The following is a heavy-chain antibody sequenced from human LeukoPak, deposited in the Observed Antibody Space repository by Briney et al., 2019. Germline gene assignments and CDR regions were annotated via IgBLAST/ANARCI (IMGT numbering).Heavy chain of an antibody. V-gene: IGHV3-30*03. CDR2: ISYDRNT. D-gene: IGHD3-22*01. J-gene: IGHJ4*02. CDR1: GFTFSGYA. Sequence: GGSLRLSCEASGFTFSGYAMHWVRQAPGKGLEWVASISYDRNTYYGDSVKGRFTISRDNAKNSLYLQMNSLRAEDTAVYYCARDPTNDYYDSSGYPKIQRVPVDYWGQGTLVTVSS. CDR3: ARDPTNDYYDSSGYPKIQRVPVDY.